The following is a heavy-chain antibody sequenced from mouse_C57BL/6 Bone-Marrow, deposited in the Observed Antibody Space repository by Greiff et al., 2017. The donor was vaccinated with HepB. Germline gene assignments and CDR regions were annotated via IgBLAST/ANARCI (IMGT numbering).Heavy chain of an antibody. D-gene: IGHD1-1*01. CDR3: ARGAYYGRGAMDY. Sequence: QVQLKESGPELVKPGASVKISCKASGYTFTDYYINWVKQRPGQGLEWIGWIFPGSGSTYYNEKFKGKATLTVDKSSSTAYMLLSSLTSEDSAVYFCARGAYYGRGAMDYWGQGTSVTVSS. CDR1: GYTFTDYY. J-gene: IGHJ4*01. V-gene: IGHV1-75*01. CDR2: IFPGSGST.